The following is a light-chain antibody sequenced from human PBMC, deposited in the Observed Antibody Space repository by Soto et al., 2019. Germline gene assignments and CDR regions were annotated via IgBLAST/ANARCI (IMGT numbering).Light chain of an antibody. CDR1: QSVSSNY. Sequence: EMGLTQSPGTLSLSPGERATLSCRASQSVSSNYLAWYQQKPGQAPRLLIYGASSRATGIPARFSGSGSGTDFTHTISRLETGDFAVYYCQHYGGSRTFGQGTEVEIK. J-gene: IGKJ1*01. V-gene: IGKV3-20*01. CDR3: QHYGGSRT. CDR2: GAS.